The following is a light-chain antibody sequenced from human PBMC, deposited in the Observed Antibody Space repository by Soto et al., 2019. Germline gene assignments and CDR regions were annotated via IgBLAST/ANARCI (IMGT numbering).Light chain of an antibody. CDR3: QQYNNWPIT. CDR2: AGS. V-gene: IGKV3D-15*01. J-gene: IGKJ5*01. CDR1: QSISIN. Sequence: EIVLTQSPGTLSVSPGDRVTLSCRASQSISINLAWYQHKPGQAPRLLIHAGSTRATGIPARISGSGSGTEFTLTINSLQSEDFAVYYCQQYNNWPITFGEGTRLE.